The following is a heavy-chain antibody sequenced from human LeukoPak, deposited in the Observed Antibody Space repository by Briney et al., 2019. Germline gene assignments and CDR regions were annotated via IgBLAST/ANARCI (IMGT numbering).Heavy chain of an antibody. Sequence: SVKVSCKASGGTFSSYAISWVRQAPGQGLEWMGRIIPILGIANYAQKFQGRVTITADKSTSTAYMELSSLRSEDTAVYYCARDRGAKGSGSYYVYYFDYWGQGTLVTVSS. CDR3: ARDRGAKGSGSYYVYYFDY. D-gene: IGHD3-10*01. J-gene: IGHJ4*02. CDR2: IIPILGIA. V-gene: IGHV1-69*04. CDR1: GGTFSSYA.